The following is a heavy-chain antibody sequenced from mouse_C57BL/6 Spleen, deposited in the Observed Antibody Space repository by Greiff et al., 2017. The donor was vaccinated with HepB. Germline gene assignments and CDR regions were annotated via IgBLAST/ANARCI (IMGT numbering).Heavy chain of an antibody. V-gene: IGHV1-4*01. D-gene: IGHD3-2*02. J-gene: IGHJ3*01. CDR1: GYTFTSYT. CDR2: INPSSGYT. Sequence: QVQLQQSGAELARPGASVKMSCKASGYTFTSYTMHWVKQRPGQGLEWIGYINPSSGYTKYNQKFKDKATLTADKSSSTAYMQLSSLTSEDSAVYYCAKDSSGHQAWFAYWGQGTLVTVSA. CDR3: AKDSSGHQAWFAY.